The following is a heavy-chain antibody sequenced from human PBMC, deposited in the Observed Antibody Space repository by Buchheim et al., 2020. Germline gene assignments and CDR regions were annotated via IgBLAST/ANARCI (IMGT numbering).Heavy chain of an antibody. J-gene: IGHJ6*02. Sequence: QVQLQESGPGLVKPSGTLSLTCAVSGGSISSSNWWSWVRQPPGKGLEWIGEIYHSGSTNYNPSLKSRVTISVDTSKNQFSLKLSSVTAADTAVYYCARGVVVVPAAMKWELLRRTYYYYYGMDVWGQGTT. CDR2: IYHSGST. CDR1: GGSISSSNW. V-gene: IGHV4-4*02. CDR3: ARGVVVVPAAMKWELLRRTYYYYYGMDV. D-gene: IGHD2-2*01.